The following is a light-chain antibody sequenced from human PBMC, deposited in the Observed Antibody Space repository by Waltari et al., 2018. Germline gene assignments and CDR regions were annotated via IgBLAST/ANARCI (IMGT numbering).Light chain of an antibody. CDR2: DVS. Sequence: EVVLTQSPATLSLSPGERATLSCRPSQTVSSYLAWYQQKPGQAPRLLIYDVSRRATGIPARFSGSASGTDFTLTISSLEPEDFGVYYCQERVNWPPRWTVGQGP. V-gene: IGKV3-11*01. CDR1: QTVSSY. CDR3: QERVNWPPRWT. J-gene: IGKJ1*01.